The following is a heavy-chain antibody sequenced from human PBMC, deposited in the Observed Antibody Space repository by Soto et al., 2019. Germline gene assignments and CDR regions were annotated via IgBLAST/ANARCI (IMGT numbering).Heavy chain of an antibody. D-gene: IGHD2-15*01. Sequence: GESLKISCKGSGYSFTSYWISWVRQMPGKGLEWMGRIDPSDSYTNYSPSFRGHVTISADKSISTAYLQWSSLKASDTAMYYCAGTPHYCSGGSCFTYYGMDVWGQGTTVTVSS. CDR2: IDPSDSYT. V-gene: IGHV5-10-1*01. CDR3: AGTPHYCSGGSCFTYYGMDV. CDR1: GYSFTSYW. J-gene: IGHJ6*02.